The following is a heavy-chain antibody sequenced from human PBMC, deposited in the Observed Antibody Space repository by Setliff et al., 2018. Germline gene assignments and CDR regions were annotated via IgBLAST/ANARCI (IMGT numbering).Heavy chain of an antibody. Sequence: PSETLSLTCSVSGASISTTYYYWDWIRQSPEKGLEWIGTIYQNGITYYNPSVKSRVTISVDKSKNQSSLSLSSVTAADTAVYYCARQKPVSLYDQMVAFDPWGQGTLVTVSS. CDR3: ARQKPVSLYDQMVAFDP. D-gene: IGHD2-8*01. CDR2: IYQNGIT. CDR1: GASISTTYYY. J-gene: IGHJ5*02. V-gene: IGHV4-39*01.